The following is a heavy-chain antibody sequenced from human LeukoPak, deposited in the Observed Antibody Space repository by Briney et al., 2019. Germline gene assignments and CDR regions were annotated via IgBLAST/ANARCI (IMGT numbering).Heavy chain of an antibody. D-gene: IGHD5-12*01. V-gene: IGHV1-8*01. J-gene: IGHJ4*02. CDR3: TRDQSRGYGFDY. CDR2: MNPNSGNT. Sequence: ASVKVSCKASGYSFSSNDINWVRQATGQGLEWMGWMNPNSGNTGYAQKFQGRVTMTKNTSISTAYMELSSLRSEDTAVYYCTRDQSRGYGFDYWGQGTLVTVSS. CDR1: GYSFSSND.